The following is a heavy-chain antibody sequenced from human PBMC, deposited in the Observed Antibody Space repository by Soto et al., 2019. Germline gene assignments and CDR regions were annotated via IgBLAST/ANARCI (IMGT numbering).Heavy chain of an antibody. CDR3: AKEIRLNDY. J-gene: IGHJ4*02. Sequence: GGSLRLSCAVSGLTFSNYAMSWVRQAPGKGLEWVSSISISGGDTNYAGSVKGRFTISRDNSKNTLYLQMNSLTAEDTAVYYCAKEIRLNDYWGRGTLVPVSS. CDR2: ISISGGDT. V-gene: IGHV3-23*01. CDR1: GLTFSNYA. D-gene: IGHD3-16*01.